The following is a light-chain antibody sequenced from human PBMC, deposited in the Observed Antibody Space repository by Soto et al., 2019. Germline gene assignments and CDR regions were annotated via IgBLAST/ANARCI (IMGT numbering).Light chain of an antibody. CDR3: HQYGTSPQT. V-gene: IGKV3-20*01. CDR1: QSVSSNY. J-gene: IGKJ1*01. Sequence: EIVLTQSPGTLSLSPGERATLSCWSSQSVSSNYLAWYQQKPGQAPRLLIYAASSRATGIPDRFSGSGSGTDFTLTISRLEPEDFAVYYCHQYGTSPQTFGQGTKVDIK. CDR2: AAS.